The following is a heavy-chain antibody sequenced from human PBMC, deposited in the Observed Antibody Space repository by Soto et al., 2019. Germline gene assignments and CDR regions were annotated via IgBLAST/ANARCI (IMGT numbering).Heavy chain of an antibody. D-gene: IGHD2-8*01. J-gene: IGHJ6*02. CDR2: IYPGDSDT. CDR3: ARLEGVSPNYYYGMDV. Sequence: HGESLKISCKGSGYSFTSYWIGWVRQMPGKGLEWMGIIYPGDSDTRYSPSFQGQVTISADKSISTAYLQWSSLKASDTAMYYCARLEGVSPNYYYGMDVWGQGTTVTVSS. CDR1: GYSFTSYW. V-gene: IGHV5-51*01.